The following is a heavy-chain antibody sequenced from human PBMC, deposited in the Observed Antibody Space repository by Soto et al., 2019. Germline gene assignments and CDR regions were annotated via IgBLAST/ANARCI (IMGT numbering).Heavy chain of an antibody. V-gene: IGHV4-39*01. J-gene: IGHJ5*02. D-gene: IGHD3-22*01. CDR3: ATLVVTRGGWFDP. Sequence: SETLSLTCTVSGGSISSGPYSWGWIRQPPGKGLEWIGTFYYSGSTNYNPSLESRVTISVDTSKNQFSLKVSSVTAADTAVYYCATLVVTRGGWFDPWGQGTLVTVSS. CDR1: GGSISSGPYS. CDR2: FYYSGST.